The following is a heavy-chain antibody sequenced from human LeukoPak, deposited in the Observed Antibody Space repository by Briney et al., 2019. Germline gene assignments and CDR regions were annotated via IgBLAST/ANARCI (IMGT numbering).Heavy chain of an antibody. J-gene: IGHJ6*03. CDR1: GGSINSTSHY. V-gene: IGHV4-39*07. Sequence: SETLSLTCTVSGGSINSTSHYWGWIRQPPGKGLEWIGSIYYTGSRYYNPSLKSRVTISVDTSKNQFSLKLSSVTAADTAVYYCARLCMKRGVGSGLRANYYYYYYMDVWGKGTTVTISS. D-gene: IGHD3-10*01. CDR3: ARLCMKRGVGSGLRANYYYYYYMDV. CDR2: IYYTGSR.